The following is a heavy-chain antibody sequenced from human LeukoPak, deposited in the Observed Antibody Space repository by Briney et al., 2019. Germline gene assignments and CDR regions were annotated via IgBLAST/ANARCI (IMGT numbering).Heavy chain of an antibody. J-gene: IGHJ4*02. V-gene: IGHV4-34*01. CDR2: INHRGST. D-gene: IGHD1-26*01. CDR1: GXSLSKYY. CDR3: ASSVGSTDY. Sequence: KSSETLSLTCAVYGXSLSKYYWTWIRQSPGKGLEWIGEINHRGSTNQNPSLKSRVILSVDTSKHQFSLKLTSVTAADAAVYYCASSVGSTDYWGQGTLVTVSS.